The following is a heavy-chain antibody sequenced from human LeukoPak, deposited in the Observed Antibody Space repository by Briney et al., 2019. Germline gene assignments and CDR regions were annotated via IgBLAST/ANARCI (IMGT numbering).Heavy chain of an antibody. J-gene: IGHJ4*02. CDR2: IDDGSETT. CDR1: GFTFSSSA. V-gene: IGHV3-23*01. Sequence: GGSLRLSCAASGFTFSSSAMSWVRLAPGKGLGWVPAIDDGSETTYYADSVKGRFTISRDNSKNTLYLQLTSLRVEDTAVYYCTKVATWTYFDSWGQGTLVTVSS. CDR3: TKVATWTYFDS. D-gene: IGHD3/OR15-3a*01.